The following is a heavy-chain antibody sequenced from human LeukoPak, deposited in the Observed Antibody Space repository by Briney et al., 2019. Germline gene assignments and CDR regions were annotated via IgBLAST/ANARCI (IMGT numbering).Heavy chain of an antibody. CDR1: GFTFSSYA. J-gene: IGHJ5*02. CDR2: ISGSGGST. V-gene: IGHV3-23*01. CDR3: AKTDSSSWYVSNWFDP. Sequence: GGSLRLSCAASGFTFSSYAMSRVRQAPGKGLEWVSAISGSGGSTYYAGSVKGRFTISRDNSKNTLYLQMNSLRAEDTAVYYCAKTDSSSWYVSNWFDPWGQGTLVTVSS. D-gene: IGHD6-13*01.